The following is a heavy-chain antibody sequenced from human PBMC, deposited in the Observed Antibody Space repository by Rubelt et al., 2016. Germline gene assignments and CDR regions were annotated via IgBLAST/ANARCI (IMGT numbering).Heavy chain of an antibody. J-gene: IGHJ5*02. D-gene: IGHD3-10*01. CDR2: ISYDGSNK. Sequence: VVFISYDGSNKYYADSVKGRFTISRDNSKNTLYLQMNSLRAEDTAVYYCARDLSSRFGEASHNWFDPWGQGNLVTVSS. CDR3: ARDLSSRFGEASHNWFDP. V-gene: IGHV3-30*01.